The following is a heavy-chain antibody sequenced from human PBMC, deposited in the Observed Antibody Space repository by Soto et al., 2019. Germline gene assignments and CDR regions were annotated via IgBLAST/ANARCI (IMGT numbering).Heavy chain of an antibody. CDR1: GFTFDDYA. V-gene: IGHV3-9*01. D-gene: IGHD6-13*01. J-gene: IGHJ6*02. CDR3: AKFGTEYYYGMDV. Sequence: PGGSLRLSCAASGFTFDDYAMHWVRQAPGKGLEWVSGISWNSGSIGYADSVKGRFTISRDNAKNSLYLQMNSLRAEDTALYYCAKFGTEYYYGMDVWGQGTTVTVSS. CDR2: ISWNSGSI.